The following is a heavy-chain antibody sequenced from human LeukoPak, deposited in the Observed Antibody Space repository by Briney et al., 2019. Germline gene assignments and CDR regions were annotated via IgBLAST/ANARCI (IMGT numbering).Heavy chain of an antibody. D-gene: IGHD3-22*01. Sequence: GRSLRLSCAASGFTVSSNYMSWVRQAPGKGLEWVSVIYTGGSTYYADSVKGRFTISRHNSKNTLYLQMNSLRAEDTAVYYCARVPIPYYYDSSGPAGYWGQGTLVTVSS. CDR2: IYTGGST. J-gene: IGHJ4*02. CDR3: ARVPIPYYYDSSGPAGY. CDR1: GFTVSSNY. V-gene: IGHV3-53*04.